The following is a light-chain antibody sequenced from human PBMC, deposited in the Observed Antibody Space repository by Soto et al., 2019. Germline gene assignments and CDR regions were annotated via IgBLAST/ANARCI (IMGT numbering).Light chain of an antibody. V-gene: IGKV3-15*01. CDR1: QSVSSN. CDR3: QQYKNWPRGT. J-gene: IGKJ2*02. CDR2: GAS. Sequence: EIVMTQSPATLSVSPGERATLSCRASQSVSSNLAWYQQKPGQAPRLLIYGASTRATGIPARFSGSGSGTEFTLTISRLQSEDFAVYYCQQYKNWPRGTFGQGTKLEIK.